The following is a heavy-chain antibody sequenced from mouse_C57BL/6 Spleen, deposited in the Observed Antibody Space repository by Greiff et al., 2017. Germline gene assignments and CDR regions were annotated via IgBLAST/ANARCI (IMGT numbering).Heavy chain of an antibody. Sequence: VQLQQSGAELVKPGASVKLSCKASGYTFTSYWMHWVKQRPGQGLEWIGMIHPNSGSTNYNEKFKSKATLTVDKSSSTAYMQLSSLTSEDSAVYYCAREGVYYGSSPWFAYWGQGTLVTVSA. J-gene: IGHJ3*01. CDR2: IHPNSGST. D-gene: IGHD1-1*01. V-gene: IGHV1-64*01. CDR1: GYTFTSYW. CDR3: AREGVYYGSSPWFAY.